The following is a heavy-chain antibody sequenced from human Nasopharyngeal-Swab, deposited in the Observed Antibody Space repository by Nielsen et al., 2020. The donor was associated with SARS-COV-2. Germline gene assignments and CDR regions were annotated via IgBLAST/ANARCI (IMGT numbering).Heavy chain of an antibody. V-gene: IGHV1-3*01. D-gene: IGHD6-19*01. CDR2: INAGRGNT. J-gene: IGHJ4*02. CDR1: GYTLSTYA. Sequence: ASVKVSCKASGYTLSTYAMYWVRQAPGQRPEFMGWINAGRGNTYYSQKFQGRVRISRDTSANTVYMELSGLRSADTAVYYCAGVPAVAASRIDYWGQGTLVTVSS. CDR3: AGVPAVAASRIDY.